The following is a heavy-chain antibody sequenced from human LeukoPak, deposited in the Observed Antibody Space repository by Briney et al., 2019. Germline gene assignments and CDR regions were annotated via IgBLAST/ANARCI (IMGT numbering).Heavy chain of an antibody. D-gene: IGHD6-19*01. CDR2: ISYVGSNK. CDR3: ARVHSSGWYSIDY. Sequence: GRSLRLSCAASGFTFSSYAMHWVRQAPGKGLEWVAVISYVGSNKYYADSVKGRFTISRDDSKNTLYLQMNSVRVEDTAMYYCARVHSSGWYSIDYWGQGTPVTVSS. J-gene: IGHJ4*02. CDR1: GFTFSSYA. V-gene: IGHV3-30-3*01.